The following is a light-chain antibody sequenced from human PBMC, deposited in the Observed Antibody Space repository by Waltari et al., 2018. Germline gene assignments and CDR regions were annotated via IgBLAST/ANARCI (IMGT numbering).Light chain of an antibody. V-gene: IGKV1-39*01. Sequence: DIQITQSPPSLSASVGDRVPITCRASQGISNYLDWYQQKAGKAPKLLIYAASNLENGVPSRFRGSGSVTDYTLTINSLQLEDFATYYCQQNYSTPPLTFGQGTKVEIK. J-gene: IGKJ1*01. CDR2: AAS. CDR3: QQNYSTPPLT. CDR1: QGISNY.